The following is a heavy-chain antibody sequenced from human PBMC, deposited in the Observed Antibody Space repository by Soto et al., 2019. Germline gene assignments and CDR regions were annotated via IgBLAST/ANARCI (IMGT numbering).Heavy chain of an antibody. V-gene: IGHV1-3*03. CDR1: AYTFTSYT. CDR3: ATYGDYVSFDY. J-gene: IGHJ4*02. D-gene: IGHD4-17*01. Sequence: ASVKVSCKASAYTFTSYTIHWVRQAPGQRLEWMGWINAGKGNTKYSQELQGRVTITRDTSASTAYMELSSLRSEDTAVYYCATYGDYVSFDYWGQGTLVTVSS. CDR2: INAGKGNT.